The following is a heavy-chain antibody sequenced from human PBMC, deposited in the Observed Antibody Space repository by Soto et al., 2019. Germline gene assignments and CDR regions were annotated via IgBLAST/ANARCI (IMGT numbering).Heavy chain of an antibody. J-gene: IGHJ4*02. CDR3: ARPYYYDTSGYLSFDY. V-gene: IGHV4-30-4*01. CDR1: GNSIRSGDYY. Sequence: PSETLSLTCTVSGNSIRSGDYYWSWVRQSPGKGLDWIGYIYYSGSAYYNPSLKSRPTISVDTSRNQFSLELTSVTAADTAVYYCARPYYYDTSGYLSFDYWGQGTLVTVSS. D-gene: IGHD3-22*01. CDR2: IYYSGSA.